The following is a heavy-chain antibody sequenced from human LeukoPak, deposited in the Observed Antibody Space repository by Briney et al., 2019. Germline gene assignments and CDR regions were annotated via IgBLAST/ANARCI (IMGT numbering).Heavy chain of an antibody. CDR3: ARLTGGAVADYFDY. CDR2: IYHSGST. Sequence: SETLSLTCTVSGGSISSSSYYWGWIRQPLGKGLEWIGSIYHSGSTYYNPSLKSRVTISVDTSKNQFSLKLSSVTAADTAVYYCARLTGGAVADYFDYWGQGTLVTVSS. V-gene: IGHV4-39*01. CDR1: GGSISSSSYY. J-gene: IGHJ4*02. D-gene: IGHD6-19*01.